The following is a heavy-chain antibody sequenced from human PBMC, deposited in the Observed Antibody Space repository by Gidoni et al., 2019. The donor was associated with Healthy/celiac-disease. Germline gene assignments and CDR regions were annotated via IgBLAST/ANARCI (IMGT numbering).Heavy chain of an antibody. V-gene: IGHV1-3*01. J-gene: IGHJ5*02. CDR3: ATGAVRGGLFDP. CDR2: INAGNGNT. CDR1: GYTFTSYA. Sequence: QVQLVQSGAEVKKPGAAAKVSCKASGYTFTSYAMHWVRQAPGQRLEWMGWINAGNGNTKYSQKFQGRVTITRDTSASTAYMELSSLRSEDTAVYYCATGAVRGGLFDPWGQGTLVTVSS. D-gene: IGHD6-19*01.